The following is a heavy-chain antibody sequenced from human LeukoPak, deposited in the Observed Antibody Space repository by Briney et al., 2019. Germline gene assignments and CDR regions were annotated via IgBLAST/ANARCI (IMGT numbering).Heavy chain of an antibody. CDR1: GGSVRSSGYD. CDR2: IYYSGST. Sequence: PSETLSLTCTVSGGSVRSSGYDCGWIRQPPGKGLEWIGSIYYSGSTYYNPSLKSRVSISVDTSKNQFSLNLTSVTAADTAVYFSARPGIAATGAFDCWGQGTLVTVSS. D-gene: IGHD6-13*01. V-gene: IGHV4-39*01. CDR3: ARPGIAATGAFDC. J-gene: IGHJ4*02.